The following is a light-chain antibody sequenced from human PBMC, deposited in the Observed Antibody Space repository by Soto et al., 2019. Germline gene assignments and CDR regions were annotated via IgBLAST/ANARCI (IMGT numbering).Light chain of an antibody. Sequence: EIVLTQSPATLAFSPGARATLSCRASQSVSSYLAWYQPRPGQAPRLLIYDASNSATGIPASFSGSVSGTDFTLTISRLQPEDFAVYYCQNRSNLPLTFGGGTQVEIK. V-gene: IGKV3-11*01. J-gene: IGKJ4*01. CDR2: DAS. CDR3: QNRSNLPLT. CDR1: QSVSSY.